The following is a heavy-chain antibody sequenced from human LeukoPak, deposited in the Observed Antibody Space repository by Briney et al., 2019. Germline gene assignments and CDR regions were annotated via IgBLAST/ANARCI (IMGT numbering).Heavy chain of an antibody. J-gene: IGHJ4*02. CDR3: ARGRDGSPRDYGDYSLDY. D-gene: IGHD4-17*01. V-gene: IGHV4-59*12. CDR2: IYYSGST. Sequence: PSETLSLTCTVSGGSISSYYWSWIRQPPGKGLEWIGYIYYSGSTNYNPSLKSRVTISVDTSKNQFSLKLSSVTAADTAVYYCARGRDGSPRDYGDYSLDYWGQGTLVTVSS. CDR1: GGSISSYY.